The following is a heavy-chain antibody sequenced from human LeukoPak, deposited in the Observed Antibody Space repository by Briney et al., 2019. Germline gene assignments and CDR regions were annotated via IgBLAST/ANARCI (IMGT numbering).Heavy chain of an antibody. Sequence: PSETLSLTCAVYGGSLSGFYWSWIRQSPGKGLEWIGEINQSGSTNYNPSLKSRVTISVDTSKNQFSLKLSSVTAADTAVYYCARDQGYSYGPYFDYWGQGTLVTVSS. CDR1: GGSLSGFY. V-gene: IGHV4-34*01. CDR3: ARDQGYSYGPYFDY. J-gene: IGHJ4*02. CDR2: INQSGST. D-gene: IGHD5-18*01.